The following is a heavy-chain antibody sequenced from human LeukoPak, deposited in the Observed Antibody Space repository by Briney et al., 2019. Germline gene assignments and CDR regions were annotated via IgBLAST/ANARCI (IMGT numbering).Heavy chain of an antibody. J-gene: IGHJ4*02. V-gene: IGHV3-33*01. CDR1: GFTFSSYG. D-gene: IGHD3-10*01. CDR3: ARDRGIYRTPFDY. Sequence: GGSLRLSCAASGFTFSSYGMHWVRQAPGKGLEWVAVIWYDGSNKYYADSVKGRFTISRDNSKNTLYLQMNSLRAEDTAVYYCARDRGIYRTPFDYWGQGTLVTVSS. CDR2: IWYDGSNK.